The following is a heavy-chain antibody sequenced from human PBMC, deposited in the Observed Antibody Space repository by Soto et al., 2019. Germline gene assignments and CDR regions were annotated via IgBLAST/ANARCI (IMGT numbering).Heavy chain of an antibody. V-gene: IGHV4-4*07. CDR3: ARAPPYFYRLDV. CDR2: IYSSGST. J-gene: IGHJ6*02. Sequence: SETLTLTCTVSGGSISSYYWTWIRQPAGEGLEWIGRIYSSGSTNYNPSLKNRVTMSVSTSKNQFFLKLSTVTAADTAVYYCARAPPYFYRLDVWGRGTRVIVSS. CDR1: GGSISSYY.